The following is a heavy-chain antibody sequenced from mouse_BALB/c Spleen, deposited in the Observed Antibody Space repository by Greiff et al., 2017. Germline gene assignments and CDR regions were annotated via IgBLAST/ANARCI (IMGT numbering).Heavy chain of an antibody. D-gene: IGHD2-4*01. Sequence: EVKLQESGPDLVKPSQSLSLTCTVTGYSITSGYSWHWLRQFPGNKLEWMGYIHYSGSTNYNPSLKSRISITRDTSKNQFFLQLNSVTTEDTATYYCARDLITTGFAYWGQGTLVTVSA. CDR1: GYSITSGYS. CDR2: IHYSGST. V-gene: IGHV3-1*02. J-gene: IGHJ3*01. CDR3: ARDLITTGFAY.